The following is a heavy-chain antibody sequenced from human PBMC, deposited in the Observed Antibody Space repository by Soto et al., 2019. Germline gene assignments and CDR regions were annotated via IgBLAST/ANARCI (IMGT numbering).Heavy chain of an antibody. V-gene: IGHV4-30-4*01. CDR1: GGSISSGDYY. CDR2: IYYSGST. J-gene: IGHJ5*02. Sequence: PSETLSLTCTVSGGSISSGDYYWSWIRQPPGKGLEWIGYIYYSGSTYYNPSLKSRVTISVDTSKNQFSLKLSSVTAADTAVYYCAREFWSGYQPTNWFDPWGQGTLVTVSS. D-gene: IGHD3-3*01. CDR3: AREFWSGYQPTNWFDP.